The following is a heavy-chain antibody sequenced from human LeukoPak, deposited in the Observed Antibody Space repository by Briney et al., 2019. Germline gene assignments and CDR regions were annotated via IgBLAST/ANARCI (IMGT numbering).Heavy chain of an antibody. V-gene: IGHV4-30-2*04. Sequence: IGCIYHGGSTYYTPSLKSRVTITVDTSKNQFSLKLNSVTGADTAVYYCARGWIAVAGFDYWGQGTLVTVSS. J-gene: IGHJ4*02. D-gene: IGHD6-19*01. CDR3: ARGWIAVAGFDY. CDR2: IYHGGST.